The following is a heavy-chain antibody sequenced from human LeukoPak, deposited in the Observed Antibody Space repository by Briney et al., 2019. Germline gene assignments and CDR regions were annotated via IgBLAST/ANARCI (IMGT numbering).Heavy chain of an antibody. CDR3: ALWRTYIAARPDGWFDP. CDR1: GGSISSSSYY. V-gene: IGHV4-39*07. Sequence: KPSETLSLTCTVSGGSISSSSYYWGWIRQPPGKGLEWIGSIYYSGSTNYNPSLKSRVTISVDTSKNQFSLKLSSVTAADTAVYYCALWRTYIAARPDGWFDPWGQGTLVTVSS. D-gene: IGHD6-6*01. CDR2: IYYSGST. J-gene: IGHJ5*02.